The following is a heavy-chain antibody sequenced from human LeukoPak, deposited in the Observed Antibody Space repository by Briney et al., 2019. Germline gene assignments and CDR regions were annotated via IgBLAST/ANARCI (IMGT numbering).Heavy chain of an antibody. J-gene: IGHJ5*02. Sequence: PSETLSLTRTVSGGSISSYYWSWIRQPPGKGLEWIGSIYYSGNTYYNPSLKSRVTISVDTSKNQLSLKLSSVTAADTAVYYCARSKAHLSTSWYGTWFDPWGQGTLVTVSS. CDR3: ARSKAHLSTSWYGTWFDP. D-gene: IGHD2-2*01. V-gene: IGHV4-59*08. CDR1: GGSISSYY. CDR2: IYYSGNT.